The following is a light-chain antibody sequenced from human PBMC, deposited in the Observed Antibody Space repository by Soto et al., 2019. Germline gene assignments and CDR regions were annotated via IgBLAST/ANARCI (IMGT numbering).Light chain of an antibody. CDR3: QQYGSSELT. Sequence: IVLTQSPGTLSLSPGERVTLSCRASQSVTTRLAWYQHKPGQAPRLLMSGASSRASGVPVRFSGSGSGTDFTLTISRLEPEDFAVYYCQQYGSSELTFGGGTKVDIK. CDR1: QSVTTR. CDR2: GAS. V-gene: IGKV3-20*01. J-gene: IGKJ4*01.